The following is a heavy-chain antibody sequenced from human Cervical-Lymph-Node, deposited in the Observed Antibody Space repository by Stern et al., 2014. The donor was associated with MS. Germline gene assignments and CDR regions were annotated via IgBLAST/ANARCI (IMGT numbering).Heavy chain of an antibody. CDR3: ARRSGSYSFDY. CDR1: GYTFSNYG. J-gene: IGHJ4*02. Sequence: QMQLVQSGTEVKKPGASVKVSCRPTGYTFSNYGISWVRQAPGQGLEWLGWASTYNGKTTYAQKFQGRLTMTRDTSTSTVYMELRNLTSDDTAVYFCARRSGSYSFDYWGQGTLVSVSS. CDR2: ASTYNGKT. D-gene: IGHD1-26*01. V-gene: IGHV1-18*01.